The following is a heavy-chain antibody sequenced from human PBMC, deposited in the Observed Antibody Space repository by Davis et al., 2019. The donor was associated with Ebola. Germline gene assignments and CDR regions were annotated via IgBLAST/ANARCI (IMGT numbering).Heavy chain of an antibody. V-gene: IGHV4-4*07. CDR3: ARASQSAASYFNY. J-gene: IGHJ4*02. Sequence: PSETLSLTCTVFNVSITGYYWTWIRQPAGKEPEWIGRIHTSGNTHFNPSFESRLTMSIDTSKNKFSLRLSSMTAADTAVYYCARASQSAASYFNYWGQGTLVTVSS. CDR2: IHTSGNT. CDR1: NVSITGYY. D-gene: IGHD6-13*01.